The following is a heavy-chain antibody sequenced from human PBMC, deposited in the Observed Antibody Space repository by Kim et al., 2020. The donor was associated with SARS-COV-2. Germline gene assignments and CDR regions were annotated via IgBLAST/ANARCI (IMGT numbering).Heavy chain of an antibody. D-gene: IGHD2-2*01. CDR1: GYTFTSYA. Sequence: ASVKVSCKASGYTFTSYAMHWVRQAPGQRLEWMGWINAGNGNTKYSQKFQGRVTITRDTSASTAYMELSSLRSEDTAVYYCARDGSSTSRYYYGMDVWGQGTTVTVSS. J-gene: IGHJ6*02. CDR3: ARDGSSTSRYYYGMDV. CDR2: INAGNGNT. V-gene: IGHV1-3*01.